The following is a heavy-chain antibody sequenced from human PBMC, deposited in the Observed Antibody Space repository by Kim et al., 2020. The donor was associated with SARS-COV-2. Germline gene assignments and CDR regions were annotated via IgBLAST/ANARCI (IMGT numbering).Heavy chain of an antibody. CDR2: VSDNGRNT. V-gene: IGHV3-23*01. CDR1: GITFGYYA. Sequence: GGSLRLSCAGSGITFGYYALSWVRQAPGKGLEWVSTVSDNGRNTYHADSVKGRFTISRDNSKNTLYLQMNSLRAEDTAVYYCAKGLKRSGVVPLLFDIWG. J-gene: IGHJ3*02. D-gene: IGHD6-25*01. CDR3: AKGLKRSGVVPLLFDI.